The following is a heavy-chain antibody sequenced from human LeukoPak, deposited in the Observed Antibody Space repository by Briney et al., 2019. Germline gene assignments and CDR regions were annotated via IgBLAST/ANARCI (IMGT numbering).Heavy chain of an antibody. V-gene: IGHV3-64*01. Sequence: GGSLRLSCAASGFTFSSYAMHWVRQAPGQGLEYVSAITSNGGSPYYANSVRGRFTISRDNSKNTLYLQMGSLRAENMAVYYCAREYCSGGDCQYYFDYWGQGTLVTVSS. CDR1: GFTFSSYA. CDR2: ITSNGGSP. J-gene: IGHJ4*02. D-gene: IGHD2-15*01. CDR3: AREYCSGGDCQYYFDY.